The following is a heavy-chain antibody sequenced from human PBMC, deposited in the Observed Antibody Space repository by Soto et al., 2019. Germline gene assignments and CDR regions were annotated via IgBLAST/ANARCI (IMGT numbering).Heavy chain of an antibody. J-gene: IGHJ4*02. CDR1: GGSISSYY. V-gene: IGHV4-59*01. CDR3: ARADCSGDSCNFDN. D-gene: IGHD2-15*01. Sequence: SETLSLTCTVSGGSISSYYWSWIRQPPGKGLEWIGYIYYSGSTNYNPSLKSRVTISVDTSKNQFSLKLSSVTAADTAVYSCARADCSGDSCNFDNWGQGTLVTVSS. CDR2: IYYSGST.